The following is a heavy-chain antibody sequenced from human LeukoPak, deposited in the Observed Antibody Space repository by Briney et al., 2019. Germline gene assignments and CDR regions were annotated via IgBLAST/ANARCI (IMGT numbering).Heavy chain of an antibody. D-gene: IGHD3-22*01. V-gene: IGHV1-2*04. J-gene: IGHJ6*02. Sequence: ASVKVSCKASGYSFTGYYMHWVRQAPGQGLEWMGWINPNSGGTNYAQKFQGWVTMTRDTSISTAYMELSRLRSDDTAVYYCARQSSGHSWAFDYYYGMDVWGQGTTVTVSS. CDR3: ARQSSGHSWAFDYYYGMDV. CDR1: GYSFTGYY. CDR2: INPNSGGT.